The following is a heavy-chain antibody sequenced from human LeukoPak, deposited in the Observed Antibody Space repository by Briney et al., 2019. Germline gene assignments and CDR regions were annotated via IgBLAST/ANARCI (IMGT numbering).Heavy chain of an antibody. Sequence: PLASVKVSCKASGYTFTGYYMHWVRQAPGQGLEWMGWINPNSGGTNYAQKFQGRVTMTRDTSISAAYMELSRLRSDDTAVYYCARGILPAAIGTYYYGMDVWGQGTTVTVSS. V-gene: IGHV1-2*02. J-gene: IGHJ6*02. CDR2: INPNSGGT. D-gene: IGHD2-2*02. CDR1: GYTFTGYY. CDR3: ARGILPAAIGTYYYGMDV.